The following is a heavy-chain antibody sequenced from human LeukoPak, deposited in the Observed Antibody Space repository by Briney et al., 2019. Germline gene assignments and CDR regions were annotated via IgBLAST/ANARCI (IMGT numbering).Heavy chain of an antibody. J-gene: IGHJ4*02. CDR1: GLTFRSYA. Sequence: GGSLRLSCAASGLTFRSYAMSWVRQAPGKGLECVSGISGSGGSTYYADSVKGRFTISRDNSKTTLYLQMNSLRAEDTAVYYCAKRPVVGDYYFDYWGQGTLVTVSS. CDR3: AKRPVVGDYYFDY. D-gene: IGHD6-19*01. V-gene: IGHV3-23*01. CDR2: ISGSGGST.